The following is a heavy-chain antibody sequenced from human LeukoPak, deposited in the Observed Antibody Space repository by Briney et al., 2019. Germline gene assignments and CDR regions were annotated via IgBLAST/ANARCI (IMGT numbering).Heavy chain of an antibody. J-gene: IGHJ4*02. V-gene: IGHV1-69*04. CDR3: ARGVSAAPNDY. CDR1: GGTFSSYA. Sequence: SVSVSCKASGGTFSSYAISGVRQAPGQGVEWMGRIIPILGIANYAQKFQGRVTITADKSTSTAYMELSSLRSEDTAVYYCARGVSAAPNDYWGQGTLVTVSS. CDR2: IIPILGIA. D-gene: IGHD2-2*01.